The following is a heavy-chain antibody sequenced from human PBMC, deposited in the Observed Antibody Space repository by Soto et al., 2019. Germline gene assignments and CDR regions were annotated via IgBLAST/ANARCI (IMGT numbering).Heavy chain of an antibody. J-gene: IGHJ4*02. CDR3: ASSSSWYYFDY. CDR2: IYHSGST. V-gene: IGHV4-30-2*01. CDR1: GGSISSGGYS. D-gene: IGHD6-13*01. Sequence: SETLSLTCAVSGGSISSGGYSWSWIRQPPGKGLEWIGYIYHSGSTYYNPSLKSRVTISVDRSKNQFSLKLSSVTAADTAVYYCASSSSWYYFDYWGQGTLVTVSS.